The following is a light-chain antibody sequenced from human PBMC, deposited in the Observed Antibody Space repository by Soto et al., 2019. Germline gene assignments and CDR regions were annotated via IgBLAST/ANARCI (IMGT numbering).Light chain of an antibody. Sequence: EIVLTQSPATLSLSPGERATLSCGASQSVSTYLAWYQQKPGQAPRLLIYDVSNSATGIPARFSGSGSGTTFTLTISGLEPEAFAVYYCQHRSGWTPWTFGQGTKVQI. J-gene: IGKJ1*01. CDR3: QHRSGWTPWT. CDR1: QSVSTY. CDR2: DVS. V-gene: IGKV3-11*01.